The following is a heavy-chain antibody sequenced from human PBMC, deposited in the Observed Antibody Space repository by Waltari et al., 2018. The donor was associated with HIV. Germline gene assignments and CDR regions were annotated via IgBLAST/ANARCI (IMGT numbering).Heavy chain of an antibody. Sequence: QVQLQQWGAGLLKPSETLSLTCAVYGGSFSGYYWSWIRQPPGKGLEWIGEINHSGSTNYNPSLKSRVSISVDTSKNQFSLKLNSVTAADTAVYYCARHVIEATTFRDYYYGMDVWGQGTTVTVSS. J-gene: IGHJ6*02. D-gene: IGHD1-26*01. V-gene: IGHV4-34*01. CDR1: GGSFSGYY. CDR3: ARHVIEATTFRDYYYGMDV. CDR2: INHSGST.